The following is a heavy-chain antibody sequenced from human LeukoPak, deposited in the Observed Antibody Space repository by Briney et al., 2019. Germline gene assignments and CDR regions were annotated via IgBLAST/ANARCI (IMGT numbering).Heavy chain of an antibody. J-gene: IGHJ4*02. CDR1: GFTFSSYG. CDR3: AKDPTHYRVWDDYDSTVLSY. V-gene: IGHV3-30*02. CDR2: IRYDGSNK. Sequence: GGSLRLSCAASGFTFSSYGMHCVRQAPGKGLEWAAFIRYDGSNKYYADSVKGRFTIPRDNSKNTLYLQMNSLRAADTAVYYCAKDPTHYRVWDDYDSTVLSYWGQGTLVTVSS. D-gene: IGHD3-22*01.